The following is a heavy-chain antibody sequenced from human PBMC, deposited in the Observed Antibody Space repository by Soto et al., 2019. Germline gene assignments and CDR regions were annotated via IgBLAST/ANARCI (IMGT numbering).Heavy chain of an antibody. J-gene: IGHJ4*01. V-gene: IGHV4-34*01. CDR2: VHHSGTT. CDR3: ATVNTVTSYFFES. D-gene: IGHD4-17*01. CDR1: GGSFSGYY. Sequence: SETLSLACAVNGGSFSGYYWNWIRQPPGKGLEWIGRVHHSGTTNYNPSLKSRVTISVDTSKNHFSLKVSSVTAADTALYYCATVNTVTSYFFESWGQGTLVTVFS.